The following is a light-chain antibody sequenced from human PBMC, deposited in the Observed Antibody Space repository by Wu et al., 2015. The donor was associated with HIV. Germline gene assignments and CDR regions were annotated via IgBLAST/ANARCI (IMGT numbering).Light chain of an antibody. CDR1: QSVNRNF. V-gene: IGKV3D-20*01. CDR3: QQYSETPTT. Sequence: PGDTATLSCGASQSVNRNFLAWYQHRPGLAPKLLIYDASIRAADVPDRFGGSGSGTDFTLTISRLEPEDFAVYYCQQYSETPTTFGQGTKLDIK. J-gene: IGKJ2*01. CDR2: DAS.